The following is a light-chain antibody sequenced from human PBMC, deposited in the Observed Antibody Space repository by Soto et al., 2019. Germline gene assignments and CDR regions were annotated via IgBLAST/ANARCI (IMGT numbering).Light chain of an antibody. V-gene: IGLV2-8*01. J-gene: IGLJ2*01. CDR2: EVS. Sequence: QPVLTQPPSASGSPGQSVTISCTGTSSDVGSYKYVSWYQQHPGKAPKLMIYEVSQRPSGVPDRFSGSKSGNTASLTVSGLQAEDEADYYCSSYAGSNKLVFGGGTKLTVL. CDR3: SSYAGSNKLV. CDR1: SSDVGSYKY.